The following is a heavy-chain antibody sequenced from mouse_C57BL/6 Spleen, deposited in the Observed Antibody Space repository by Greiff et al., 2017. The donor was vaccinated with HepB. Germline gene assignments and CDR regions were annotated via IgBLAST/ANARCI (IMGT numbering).Heavy chain of an antibody. D-gene: IGHD4-1*01. CDR3: ARCGNWGYWYFDV. J-gene: IGHJ1*03. V-gene: IGHV1-82*01. CDR2: IYPGDGDT. CDR1: GYAFSSSW. Sequence: QVQLQQSGPELVKPGASVKISCKASGYAFSSSWMNRVKQRPGKGLEWIGRIYPGDGDTNYNGKFKGKATLTADKSSSTAYMQLSSLTSEDSAVYFCARCGNWGYWYFDVWGTGTTVTVSS.